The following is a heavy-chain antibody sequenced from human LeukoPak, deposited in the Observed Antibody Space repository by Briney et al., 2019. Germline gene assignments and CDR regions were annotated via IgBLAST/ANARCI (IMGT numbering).Heavy chain of an antibody. J-gene: IGHJ6*02. CDR2: ISAYNGNT. D-gene: IGHD3-10*01. CDR1: GYTFTSYG. Sequence: ASVKVSCKASGYTFTSYGISWVRQAPGQGLEWKGWISAYNGNTNYAQKLQGRVTMTRNTSISTAYMELSSLRSEDTAVYYCASGYYGSGSYYRYYYYGMDVWGQGTTVTVSS. CDR3: ASGYYGSGSYYRYYYYGMDV. V-gene: IGHV1-18*01.